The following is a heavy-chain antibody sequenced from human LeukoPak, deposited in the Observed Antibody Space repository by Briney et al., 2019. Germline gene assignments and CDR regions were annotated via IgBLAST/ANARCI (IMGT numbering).Heavy chain of an antibody. D-gene: IGHD6-13*01. CDR3: ARSLLSRSSRWGWFDP. Sequence: ASVKVSCKTSGYPFTTSEINWVRQAAGQGLEWMGWVHPNSGNTGYAQKFQGRVTMTRNTSISTAYMELSSLRSEDTAVYYCARSLLSRSSRWGWFDPWGQGTLVTVSS. CDR1: GYPFTTSE. J-gene: IGHJ5*02. CDR2: VHPNSGNT. V-gene: IGHV1-8*01.